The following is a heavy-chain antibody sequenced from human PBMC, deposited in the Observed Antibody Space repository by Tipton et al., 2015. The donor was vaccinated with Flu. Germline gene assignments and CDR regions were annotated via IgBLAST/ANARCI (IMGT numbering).Heavy chain of an antibody. CDR3: ARGRGYCVTTTCLLPFDF. Sequence: VQLVQSGGGLIQRGGSLRLSCAVSGFSVTNNYMTWVRQAPGKGLEWVSVIYSGGNTFYSDSVKGRFTISRDDSKNTPYLQMNSLRGEDTAVYYCARGRGYCVTTTCLLPFDFWGHGTLVTVSS. V-gene: IGHV3-53*01. J-gene: IGHJ4*01. CDR2: IYSGGNT. CDR1: GFSVTNNY. D-gene: IGHD2/OR15-2a*01.